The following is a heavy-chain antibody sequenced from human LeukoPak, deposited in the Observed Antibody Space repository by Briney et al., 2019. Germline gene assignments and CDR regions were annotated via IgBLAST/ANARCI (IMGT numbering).Heavy chain of an antibody. CDR2: ISGSGGST. CDR3: AKAGRYCSSTSCYHAAFDI. V-gene: IGHV3-23*01. Sequence: PGGSLRLSCAASGFTFSSYAMSWVRQAPGKGLEWVSAISGSGGSTYYADSVKGRFTISRDNSKNTLYLQMNSLRAEDTAVYYCAKAGRYCSSTSCYHAAFDIWGQGTMVTVSS. CDR1: GFTFSSYA. D-gene: IGHD2-2*01. J-gene: IGHJ3*02.